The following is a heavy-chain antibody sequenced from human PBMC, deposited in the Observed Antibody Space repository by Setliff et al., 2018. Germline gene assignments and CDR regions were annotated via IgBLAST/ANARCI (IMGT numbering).Heavy chain of an antibody. J-gene: IGHJ5*02. CDR1: GGTFSSYA. CDR3: ARSPAVLGIVYLDP. V-gene: IGHV1-69*05. CDR2: IIPIFGTA. Sequence: GASVKVSCKASGGTFSSYAISWVRQAPGQGLEWMGGIIPIFGTANYAQKFQGRVTITTDESTSRAYMELDSLRSEDTAVYYCARSPAVLGIVYLDPWGQGTLVTVSS. D-gene: IGHD2-15*01.